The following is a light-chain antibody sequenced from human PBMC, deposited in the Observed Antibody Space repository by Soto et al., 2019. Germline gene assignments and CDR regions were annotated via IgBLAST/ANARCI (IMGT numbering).Light chain of an antibody. CDR1: QSVSSN. CDR3: HQYNNWPPLT. Sequence: EIGMTQSLATLSVSPGERATLTCRASQSVSSNLAWYQQKPGQAPRLLIYGASTRATGIPARISGSGSGTEFTLTISSLQSEDFAVYYCHQYNNWPPLTFGGGTKVEIK. J-gene: IGKJ4*01. V-gene: IGKV3-15*01. CDR2: GAS.